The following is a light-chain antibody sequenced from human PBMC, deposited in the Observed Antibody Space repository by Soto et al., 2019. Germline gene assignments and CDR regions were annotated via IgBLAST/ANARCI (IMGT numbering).Light chain of an antibody. CDR2: EGS. V-gene: IGLV2-23*03. J-gene: IGLJ3*02. CDR3: CSYAYSSTFWV. Sequence: QSALTQPASVSGSPGQSITISCTGTSSDVGSYNLVSWYQQYPGKAPKLMIYEGSKRPSGVSNRFSGSKSGNTASLTISGLQAEDEADYYCCSYAYSSTFWVFGGGTKLTVL. CDR1: SSDVGSYNL.